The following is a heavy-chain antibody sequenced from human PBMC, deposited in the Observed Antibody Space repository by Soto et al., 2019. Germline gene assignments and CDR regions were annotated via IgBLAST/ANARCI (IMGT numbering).Heavy chain of an antibody. CDR1: GGTFNSYD. CDR2: SIPIVETP. CDR3: ARLSRPNYYDTSGFFKDNGFDP. J-gene: IGHJ5*02. D-gene: IGHD3-22*01. V-gene: IGHV1-69*01. Sequence: QVQLVQSGAEVKKPGSSMKVSCKASGGTFNSYDINWVRQAPGQGLEWMGGSIPIVETPKYAQKFQGRVTITADESTNTVYMELSSLRSEDTAMYYCARLSRPNYYDTSGFFKDNGFDPWGQGTLVTVSS.